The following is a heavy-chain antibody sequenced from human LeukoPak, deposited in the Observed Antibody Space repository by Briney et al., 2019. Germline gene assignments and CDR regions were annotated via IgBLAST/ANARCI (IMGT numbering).Heavy chain of an antibody. J-gene: IGHJ3*02. CDR1: GGSISSTSCY. CDR2: ISYSGTT. Sequence: SETLSLTCTVSGGSISSTSCYWGWIRQPPGKGLEWIGSISYSGTTYYNPSLKSRVTISVDTSKNQFSLKLSSVTAADTAVYYCGLGYYYDSSGPSEAFDIWGQGTMVTVSS. D-gene: IGHD3-22*01. V-gene: IGHV4-39*07. CDR3: GLGYYYDSSGPSEAFDI.